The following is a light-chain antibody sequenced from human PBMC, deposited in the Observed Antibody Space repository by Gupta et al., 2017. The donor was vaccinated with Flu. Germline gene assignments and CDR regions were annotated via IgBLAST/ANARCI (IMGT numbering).Light chain of an antibody. CDR1: QSITDY. CDR2: GVS. Sequence: DIQMTQSPSSLSASVGDRVTITCRASQSITDYLNWYQHKPGRAPKLLIYGVSTLQSGVPSRFSGSESGSDFTLTITNLQPEDFAIYYCQQCHSTPYTFGQGTSLQIK. J-gene: IGKJ2*01. CDR3: QQCHSTPYT. V-gene: IGKV1-39*01.